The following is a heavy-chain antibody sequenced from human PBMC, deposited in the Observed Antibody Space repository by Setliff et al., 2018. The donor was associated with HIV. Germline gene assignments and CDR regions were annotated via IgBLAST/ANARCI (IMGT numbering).Heavy chain of an antibody. D-gene: IGHD3-16*01. CDR3: ARGARGGIDY. Sequence: ASVKVSCKASGYTLAGYFMHWVRQAPGQGLEWMGWINPNSGGTNYAQKFQGRVTMTRDTSISTAYLDLSRLTSDDTAVYYCARGARGGIDYWGLGNLVTVSS. J-gene: IGHJ4*02. V-gene: IGHV1-2*02. CDR2: INPNSGGT. CDR1: GYTLAGYF.